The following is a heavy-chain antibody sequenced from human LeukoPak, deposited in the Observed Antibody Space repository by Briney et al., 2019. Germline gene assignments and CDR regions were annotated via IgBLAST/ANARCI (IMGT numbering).Heavy chain of an antibody. Sequence: GGSLRLSCAASGFTFRSYAMNWVRQAPGKGLEWVSYISTSSRTIYYADSVKGRFTISRDNAKNSLYLQMNSLRAEDTAVYYCARDWPVVTEYYFDYWGQGTLVTVSS. CDR1: GFTFRSYA. D-gene: IGHD4-23*01. J-gene: IGHJ4*02. CDR3: ARDWPVVTEYYFDY. CDR2: ISTSSRTI. V-gene: IGHV3-48*04.